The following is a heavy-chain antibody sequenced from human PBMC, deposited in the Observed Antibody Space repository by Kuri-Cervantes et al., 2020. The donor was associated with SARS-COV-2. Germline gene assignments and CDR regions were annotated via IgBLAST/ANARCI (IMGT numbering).Heavy chain of an antibody. CDR2: IYYSGST. Sequence: SETLSLTCTVSGGSISSSSYYWGWIRQPPGKGREWIVSIYYSGSTYYNPSLKSRVTISVDTSKNQFSLKLSSVTAADTAVYYCARHPPRDLMPWVDWGQGTLVTVSS. V-gene: IGHV4-39*01. J-gene: IGHJ4*02. D-gene: IGHD2-2*01. CDR3: ARHPPRDLMPWVD. CDR1: GGSISSSSYY.